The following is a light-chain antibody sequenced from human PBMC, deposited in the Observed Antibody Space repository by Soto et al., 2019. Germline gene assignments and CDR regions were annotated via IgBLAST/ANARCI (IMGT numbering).Light chain of an antibody. CDR1: QTIGSW. Sequence: DIQLTQSPSTLSGSVGDRVTTTSRASQTIGSWLAWYQQKPGKAPKLVIHKASSLQSGVPSRFSGSGSGTDFTLTISSLHPDDFATYYCQQYNSYSPTFGQGTKVDIK. CDR3: QQYNSYSPT. V-gene: IGKV1-5*03. CDR2: KAS. J-gene: IGKJ1*01.